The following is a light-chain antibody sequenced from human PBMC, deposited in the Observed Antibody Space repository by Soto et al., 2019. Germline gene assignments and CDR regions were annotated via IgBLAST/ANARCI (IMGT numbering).Light chain of an antibody. Sequence: AIRMTQSPSSFSASTGDRVTITCRASQGISSYLAWYQQKPGKAPKLLIYAASTLQSGVPSRFSGSGSGTDFTLTIGCLQSEDFANYYCQQYDSYPFTFGPGTKVDIK. J-gene: IGKJ3*01. CDR3: QQYDSYPFT. CDR2: AAS. CDR1: QGISSY. V-gene: IGKV1-8*01.